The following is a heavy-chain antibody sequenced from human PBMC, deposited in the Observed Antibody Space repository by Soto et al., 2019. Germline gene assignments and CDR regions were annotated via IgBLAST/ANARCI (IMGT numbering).Heavy chain of an antibody. CDR3: ARGYCSGGTCHTFTDY. Sequence: GGYYWNWLRQRPGKGLEWIGYIYYSGTYYNPSLKSRLTISVDTSKNLLYLKLTSVTAADTAVYYCARGYCSGGTCHTFTDYWGKGTLVTVAS. CDR2: IYYSGT. J-gene: IGHJ4*02. V-gene: IGHV4-31*02. D-gene: IGHD2-15*01. CDR1: GGYY.